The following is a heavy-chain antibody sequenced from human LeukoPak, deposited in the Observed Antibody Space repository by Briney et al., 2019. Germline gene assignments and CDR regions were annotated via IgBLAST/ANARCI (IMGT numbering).Heavy chain of an antibody. CDR2: IKQDGSEK. D-gene: IGHD4-17*01. CDR1: GFTFSSYW. J-gene: IGHJ3*02. V-gene: IGHV3-7*01. Sequence: GGSLRLSCAASGFTFSSYWMSWVRQAPGKGLEWVANIKQDGSEKSYVDSVKGRFTISRDNAKNSLYLQMNSLRAEDTAVYYCARDSAVTRGSAFDIWGQGTMVTVSS. CDR3: ARDSAVTRGSAFDI.